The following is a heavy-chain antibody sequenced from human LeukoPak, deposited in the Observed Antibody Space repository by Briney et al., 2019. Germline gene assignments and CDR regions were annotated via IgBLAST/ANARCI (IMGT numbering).Heavy chain of an antibody. CDR1: GGSISSSSYY. D-gene: IGHD1-26*01. V-gene: IGHV4-39*07. Sequence: PSETLSLTCTVSGGSISSSSYYWGWIRQPPGTGLEWIGSIYYSGSTYYNPSLKSRVTILVDTSKNQFSLKLSSVTAADTAVYYCARTRWEGDAFDIWGQGTMVTVSS. J-gene: IGHJ3*02. CDR3: ARTRWEGDAFDI. CDR2: IYYSGST.